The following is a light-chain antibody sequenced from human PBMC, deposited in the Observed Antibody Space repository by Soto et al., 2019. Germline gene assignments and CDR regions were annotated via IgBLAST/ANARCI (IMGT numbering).Light chain of an antibody. V-gene: IGLV2-14*01. J-gene: IGLJ1*01. CDR3: SSYTSSRAYV. Sequence: QSALTQPASVSGSPGQSITISRTATSSDVGGYNYVSWYQQQSGKAPKLMIHEVSNRPSGVSNRFSGSKSGNTASLTISGLQAEDEADYYCSSYTSSRAYVFGIGTKVTVL. CDR2: EVS. CDR1: SSDVGGYNY.